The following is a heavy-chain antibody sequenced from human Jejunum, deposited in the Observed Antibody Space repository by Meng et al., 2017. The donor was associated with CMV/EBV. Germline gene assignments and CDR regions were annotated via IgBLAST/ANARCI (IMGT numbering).Heavy chain of an antibody. J-gene: IGHJ5*02. V-gene: IGHV1-2*02. CDR2: VNPNTGVT. CDR3: TRDQMVLGTIYHWFDP. Sequence: YRLIDSYVHWVRQAPGQGLEWMGWVNPNTGVTTYAQRFRGRVSMTRDTSINTVYLELSRLTPDDTAMYYCTRDQMVLGTIYHWFDPWGQGTLVTVSS. D-gene: IGHD1-1*01. CDR1: YRLIDSY.